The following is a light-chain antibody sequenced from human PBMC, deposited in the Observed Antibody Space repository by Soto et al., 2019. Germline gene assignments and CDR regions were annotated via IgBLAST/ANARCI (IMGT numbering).Light chain of an antibody. Sequence: EIVLTQSPGTLFLSPGERATLSCRASQSVSSSYLAWYQQKPGQAPRLLIYGASSRATGIPDRFSGSGSGTDFTLTISRLEPEDFAVYYCQQYGSSSVTFGQGTKVDIK. V-gene: IGKV3-20*01. CDR2: GAS. CDR1: QSVSSSY. CDR3: QQYGSSSVT. J-gene: IGKJ1*01.